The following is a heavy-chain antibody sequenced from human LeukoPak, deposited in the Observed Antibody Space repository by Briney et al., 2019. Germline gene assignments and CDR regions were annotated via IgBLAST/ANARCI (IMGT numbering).Heavy chain of an antibody. D-gene: IGHD6-6*01. CDR1: VGTFSSYA. CDR2: IIPIFGSG. Sequence: SVKVSCKASVGTFSSYAISWVRQAPGQALEWMGRIIPIFGSGNYAHKFQARDTSTTDERTSTAYMELSSLRSEDTAVYYCARGREYSSSSPPSWFDPWGQGTLVTVSS. J-gene: IGHJ5*02. V-gene: IGHV1-69*05. CDR3: ARGREYSSSSPPSWFDP.